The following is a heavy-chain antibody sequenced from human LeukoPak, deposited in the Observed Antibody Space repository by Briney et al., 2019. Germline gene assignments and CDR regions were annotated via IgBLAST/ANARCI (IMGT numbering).Heavy chain of an antibody. V-gene: IGHV3-23*01. Sequence: GGSLRLSCVASGITFSNYAVSWVRQAPGKGLDWVSVISGSAHKIRYADSLKGRFTISRDNSENIVYLQMNNLRVEDTAVYYCAGRPTGYSSGYIHWGQGTLVTVSS. CDR1: GITFSNYA. CDR2: ISGSAHKI. CDR3: AGRPTGYSSGYIH. J-gene: IGHJ4*02. D-gene: IGHD5-18*01.